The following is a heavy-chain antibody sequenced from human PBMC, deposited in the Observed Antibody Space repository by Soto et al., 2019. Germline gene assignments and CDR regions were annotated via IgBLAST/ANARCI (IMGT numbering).Heavy chain of an antibody. V-gene: IGHV3-23*01. CDR1: GFTFSIQA. Sequence: PGGSLRLSCAASGFTFSIQAMSWVRQALGMGLEWVSAISGSGGSTYYADSVKGRFTISRDNSKNTLYLQMNSLRAEDTAVYYCEKDRGYYASRGHYNYWGQRTLVTVPS. J-gene: IGHJ4*02. CDR2: ISGSGGST. D-gene: IGHD3-22*01. CDR3: EKDRGYYASRGHYNY.